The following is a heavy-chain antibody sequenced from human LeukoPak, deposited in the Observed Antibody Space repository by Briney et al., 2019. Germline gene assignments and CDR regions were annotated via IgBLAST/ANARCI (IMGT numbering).Heavy chain of an antibody. CDR3: ARESPDLDN. J-gene: IGHJ4*02. V-gene: IGHV3-23*01. CDR1: GFTFSSYS. CDR2: ISGFGDST. Sequence: GGSLRLSCAASGFTFSSYSMNWVRQAPGKGLEWVSVISGFGDSTYYADSVKGRFTISRDNSKNTVYLQMSTLRVADTAVYYCARESPDLDNWGQGTLVTVSS.